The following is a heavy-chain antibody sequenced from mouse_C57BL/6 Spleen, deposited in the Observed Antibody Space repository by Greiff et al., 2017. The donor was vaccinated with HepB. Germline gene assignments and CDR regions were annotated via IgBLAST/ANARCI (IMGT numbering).Heavy chain of an antibody. D-gene: IGHD2-4*01. Sequence: QVQLQQPGAELVKPGASVKLSCKASGYTFTSYWMQWVKQRPGQGLEWIGEIDPSDSYTNYNQKFKGKATLTVDTSSSTAYMQLSSLTSEDSAVYDCARGGYYDYDEGFAYWGQGTLVTVSA. J-gene: IGHJ3*01. V-gene: IGHV1-50*01. CDR2: IDPSDSYT. CDR3: ARGGYYDYDEGFAY. CDR1: GYTFTSYW.